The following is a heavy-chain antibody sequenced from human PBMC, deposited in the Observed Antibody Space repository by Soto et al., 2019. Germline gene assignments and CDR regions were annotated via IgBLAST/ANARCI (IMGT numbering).Heavy chain of an antibody. Sequence: SETLSLTCAVSSGSISSSNWWSWVRQPPGKGLEWIGEIYHSGSTNYNPSLKSRVTISVDKSKNQFSLKLSSVTAADTAVYYCARVLKDDYGDHFDYWGQGTLVTVSS. CDR1: SGSISSSNW. V-gene: IGHV4-4*02. D-gene: IGHD4-17*01. J-gene: IGHJ4*02. CDR3: ARVLKDDYGDHFDY. CDR2: IYHSGST.